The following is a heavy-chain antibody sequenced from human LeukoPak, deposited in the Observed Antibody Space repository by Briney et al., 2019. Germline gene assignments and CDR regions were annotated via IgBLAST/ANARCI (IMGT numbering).Heavy chain of an antibody. CDR1: GFTVSSNY. J-gene: IGHJ4*02. D-gene: IGHD3-10*01. CDR2: IYSGGST. Sequence: GGSLRLSCAASGFTVSSNYMSWVRQAPGKGLEWVSVIYSGGSTYYADSVKGRFTISRDNSKNTLYLQMNSLRAEDTAVYYCARHRGVITRDYFGYWGQGTLVTVSS. CDR3: ARHRGVITRDYFGY. V-gene: IGHV3-66*04.